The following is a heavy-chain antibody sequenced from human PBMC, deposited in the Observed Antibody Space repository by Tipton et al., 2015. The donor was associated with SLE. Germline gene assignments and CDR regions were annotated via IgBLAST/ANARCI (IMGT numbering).Heavy chain of an antibody. D-gene: IGHD3-16*01. J-gene: IGHJ4*02. Sequence: SLRLSCAGSGFIFNNYGMNWVRQAPGKGLEWVAVIWFDGSNKYYAESVRGRFAVSRDNSKNTLYLQMNSLRPEDTAVYYCVRDRGETPGPIGGVCLDSWGQGTPVTVSS. V-gene: IGHV3-33*08. CDR1: GFIFNNYG. CDR3: VRDRGETPGPIGGVCLDS. CDR2: IWFDGSNK.